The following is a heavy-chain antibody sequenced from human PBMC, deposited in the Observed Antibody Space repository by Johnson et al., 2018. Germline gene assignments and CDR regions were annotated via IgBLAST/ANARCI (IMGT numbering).Heavy chain of an antibody. CDR2: IRTSGIT. Sequence: VQLVESGGGLVQPGGSLRLSCAGSGFTFSPYAMTWVRQAPGKGLEWVAAIRTSGITNYADSVKGRFTISSDNAKKSLYLQMNSLRAEDTTVYYWGRGEETTSDYGMDVWGQGTTVTVSS. V-gene: IGHV3-69-1*01. CDR1: GFTFSPYA. CDR3: GRGEETTSDYGMDV. J-gene: IGHJ6*02. D-gene: IGHD3-16*01.